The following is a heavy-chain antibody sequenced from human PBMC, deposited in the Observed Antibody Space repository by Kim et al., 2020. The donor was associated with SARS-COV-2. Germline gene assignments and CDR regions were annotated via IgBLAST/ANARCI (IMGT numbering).Heavy chain of an antibody. CDR2: IKSKSDGGTT. Sequence: GGSLRLSCATSEFAFSNAWMSWVRQAPGKGLEWVGSIKSKSDGGTTDYAAPVKGRVTISRDDSKSTLDLQMNSLKTEDTAVYYCANSGSYYGQRGVFGYWGQGTQVTVSS. D-gene: IGHD1-26*01. CDR1: EFAFSNAW. V-gene: IGHV3-15*05. CDR3: ANSGSYYGQRGVFGY. J-gene: IGHJ4*02.